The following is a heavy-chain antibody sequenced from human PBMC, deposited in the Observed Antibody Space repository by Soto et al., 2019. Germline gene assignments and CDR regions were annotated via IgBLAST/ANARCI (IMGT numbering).Heavy chain of an antibody. Sequence: AAGFTFNSYGIHWVLQAPGKGLEWVAVISYDGGNKQYADSVKGRSTISRDNSKNTLYLQMNGLRAEDTAVYYCARAGYSDSDFDIWGQGTMVTV. J-gene: IGHJ3*02. CDR1: GFTFNSYG. CDR2: ISYDGGNK. CDR3: ARAGYSDSDFDI. D-gene: IGHD3-22*01. V-gene: IGHV3-30-3*01.